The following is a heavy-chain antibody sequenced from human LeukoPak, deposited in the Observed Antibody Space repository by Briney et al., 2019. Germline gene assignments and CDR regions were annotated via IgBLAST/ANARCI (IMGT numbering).Heavy chain of an antibody. CDR1: GFTFSSYS. Sequence: GGSLRLSCSASGFTFSSYSVNWVRQAPGKGLEWVPSISSSSNYIYYAESVKGRFTISRDNAKNTLYLQMNILRAEDTAVYYCARDRGYGYLFDYWGQGTLVTVSS. J-gene: IGHJ4*02. CDR2: ISSSSNYI. V-gene: IGHV3-21*01. D-gene: IGHD5-18*01. CDR3: ARDRGYGYLFDY.